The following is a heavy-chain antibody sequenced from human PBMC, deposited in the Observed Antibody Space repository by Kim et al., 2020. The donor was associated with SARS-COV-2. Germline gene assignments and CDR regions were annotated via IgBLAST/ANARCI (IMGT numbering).Heavy chain of an antibody. J-gene: IGHJ6*03. CDR3: ARDIVVVPAAIPGVLYYYYYMDV. CDR1: GGSISSSSYY. CDR2: IYYSGST. Sequence: SETLSLTCTVSGGSISSSSYYWGWIRQPPGKGLEWIGSIYYSGSTYYNPSLKSRVTISVDTSKNQFSLKLSSVTAADTAVYYCARDIVVVPAAIPGVLYYYYYMDVWGKGTTVTVSS. D-gene: IGHD2-2*01. V-gene: IGHV4-39*01.